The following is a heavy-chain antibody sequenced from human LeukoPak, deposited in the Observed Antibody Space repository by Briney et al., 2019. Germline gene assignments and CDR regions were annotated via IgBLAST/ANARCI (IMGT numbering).Heavy chain of an antibody. CDR1: GGTFSSYA. Sequence: ASVKVSCKASGGTFSSYAISWVRQAPGQGLEWMGGIIPIFGTANYAQKLQGRVTMTTDTSTSTAYMELRSLRSDDTAVYYCARDPYSGSTFGNYWGQGTLVTVSS. D-gene: IGHD6-6*01. CDR3: ARDPYSGSTFGNY. J-gene: IGHJ4*02. CDR2: IIPIFGTA. V-gene: IGHV1-69*05.